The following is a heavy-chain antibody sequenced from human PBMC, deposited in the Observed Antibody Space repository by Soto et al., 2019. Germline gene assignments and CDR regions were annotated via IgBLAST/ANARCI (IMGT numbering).Heavy chain of an antibody. CDR1: GGSISNTSYY. V-gene: IGHV4-39*01. CDR2: IYYSGTS. J-gene: IGHJ4*02. D-gene: IGHD3-3*01. CDR3: TKLLLRWLNTEY. Sequence: SLTCGVSGGSISNTSYYWGWIGQPPGKGLEWIGHIYYSGTSYSNPSLKGRVTLSVDTSKNQFSLKLNSVTAADTAVYYCTKLLLRWLNTEYWGQGTMVTVSS.